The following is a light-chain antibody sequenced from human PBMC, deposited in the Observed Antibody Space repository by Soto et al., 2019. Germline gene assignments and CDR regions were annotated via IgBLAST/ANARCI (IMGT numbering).Light chain of an antibody. J-gene: IGKJ1*01. CDR2: GAS. CDR1: QSVGSS. Sequence: EIGMTESLATLSVSPGERATLSCRASQSVGSSVAGYQQKPGQAPRLLIYGASTRATGIPARFSGGGSGTEFTLTISSLQSEDFAVYFCQQYNDWATFGQGTKV. CDR3: QQYNDWAT. V-gene: IGKV3-15*01.